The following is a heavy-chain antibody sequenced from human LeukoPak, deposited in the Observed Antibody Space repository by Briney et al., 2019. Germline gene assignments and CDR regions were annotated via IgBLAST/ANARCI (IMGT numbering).Heavy chain of an antibody. D-gene: IGHD1-26*01. Sequence: PGGSLRLSCAASGFTFSSYGMHWVRQAPGKGLEWVAVISYDGSNKYYADSVKGRFTISRDNSKNTLYLQMNSLRAEDTAVYYCAKHYEGATLDVWGQGTTGTVSS. CDR2: ISYDGSNK. V-gene: IGHV3-30*18. CDR1: GFTFSSYG. J-gene: IGHJ6*02. CDR3: AKHYEGATLDV.